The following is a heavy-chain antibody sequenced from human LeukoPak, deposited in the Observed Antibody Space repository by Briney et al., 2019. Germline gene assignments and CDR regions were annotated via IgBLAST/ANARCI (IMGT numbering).Heavy chain of an antibody. V-gene: IGHV1-46*01. CDR1: GYTFTSYY. CDR3: ARGSLVGYYYDSSGYYFDY. D-gene: IGHD3-22*01. J-gene: IGHJ4*02. Sequence: ASVKVSCKASGYTFTSYYMHWVRQAPGQGLEWMGIINPSGGSTSYAQKFQGRVTMTRDTSTSTVYMELSSLRSEDTAVYYCARGSLVGYYYDSSGYYFDYWGQGTLVTVSS. CDR2: INPSGGST.